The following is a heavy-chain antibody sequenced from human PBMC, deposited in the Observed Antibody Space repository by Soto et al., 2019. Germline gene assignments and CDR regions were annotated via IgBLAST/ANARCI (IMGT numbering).Heavy chain of an antibody. D-gene: IGHD4-17*01. V-gene: IGHV3-23*01. CDR1: GFTFSSYA. CDR2: ISESGDSP. CDR3: ASFDYGDPRSAFDI. J-gene: IGHJ3*02. Sequence: PGGSLRLSFAASGFTFSSYAMSWVRQAPGKGLEWVSAISESGDSPYYADSVKGRFTISRDNSKNTLYLQMNSLRAEDTAVYYCASFDYGDPRSAFDIWGQGTMVTVSS.